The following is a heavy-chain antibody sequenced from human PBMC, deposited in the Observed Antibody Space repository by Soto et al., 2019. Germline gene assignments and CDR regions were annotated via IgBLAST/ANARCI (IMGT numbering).Heavy chain of an antibody. J-gene: IGHJ6*03. CDR3: ARTYYDFWSGYYDGPDYYYYYMDV. D-gene: IGHD3-3*01. Sequence: SETLSLTCAVSSGSISSSNWWSWVRQPPGKGLEWIGEIYHSGSTNYNPSLKSRVTISVDKSKNQFSLKLSSVTAADTAGYYCARTYYDFWSGYYDGPDYYYYYMDVWGKGTTVTVSS. CDR1: SGSISSSNW. CDR2: IYHSGST. V-gene: IGHV4-4*02.